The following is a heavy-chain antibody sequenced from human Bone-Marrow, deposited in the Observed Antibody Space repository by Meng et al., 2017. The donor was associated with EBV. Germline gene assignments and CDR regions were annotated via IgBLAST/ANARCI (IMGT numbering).Heavy chain of an antibody. CDR1: GFTFSDYY. CDR2: ISSSGSTI. Sequence: QVQLVESGGXXXXPXXALXLPCAASGFTFSDYYMSWIRQAPGKGLEWVSYISSSGSTIYYADSVKGRFTISRDNAKNSLYLQMNSLRAEDTAVYYCARDPIPGDYYDYWGQGTLVTVSS. J-gene: IGHJ4*02. V-gene: IGHV3-11*01. CDR3: ARDPIPGDYYDY.